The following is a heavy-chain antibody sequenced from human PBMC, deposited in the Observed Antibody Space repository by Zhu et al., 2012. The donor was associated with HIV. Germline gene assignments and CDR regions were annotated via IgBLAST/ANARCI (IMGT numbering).Heavy chain of an antibody. V-gene: IGHV4-38-2*01. CDR3: ARGGQWLVLGYFDY. J-gene: IGHJ4*02. CDR1: GYSISSGYY. CDR2: IYHSGST. Sequence: QVQLQESGPGLVKPSETLSLTCAVSGYSISSGYYWGWIRQPPGKGLEWIGSIYHSGSTYYNPSLKSRVTISVDTSKNQFSLKLSSVTAADTAVYYCARGGQWLVLGYFDYWGQGTLVTVPS. D-gene: IGHD6-19*01.